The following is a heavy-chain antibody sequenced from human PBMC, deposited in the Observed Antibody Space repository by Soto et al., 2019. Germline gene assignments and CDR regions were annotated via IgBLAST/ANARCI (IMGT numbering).Heavy chain of an antibody. CDR2: IIPIFGTA. V-gene: IGHV1-69*01. Sequence: QVQLVQSGAEVKKPGSSVKVSCKASGGTFSSYAISWVRQAPGQGLEWMGGIIPIFGTANYAQKFQGRVTITADESTSTAYMERSSLRSEDTAVYYCARDMSGSYYDYYYGMDVWGQGTTVTVSS. J-gene: IGHJ6*02. CDR1: GGTFSSYA. CDR3: ARDMSGSYYDYYYGMDV. D-gene: IGHD1-26*01.